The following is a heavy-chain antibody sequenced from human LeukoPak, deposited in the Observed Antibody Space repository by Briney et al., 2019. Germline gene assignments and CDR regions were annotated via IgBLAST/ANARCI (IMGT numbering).Heavy chain of an antibody. V-gene: IGHV3-9*01. CDR2: ISWNSGSI. D-gene: IGHD3-22*01. J-gene: IGHJ4*02. CDR1: GFTFDDYA. Sequence: GRSLRLSCAASGFTFDDYAMHWVRQAPGKGLGWVSGISWNSGSIGYADSVKGRFTISRDNAKNSLYLQMNSLRAEDTALYYCAKDAYYYDSSGSPLDYWGQGTLVTVSS. CDR3: AKDAYYYDSSGSPLDY.